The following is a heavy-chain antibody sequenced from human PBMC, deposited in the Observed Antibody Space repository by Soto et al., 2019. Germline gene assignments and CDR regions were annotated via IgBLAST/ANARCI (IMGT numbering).Heavy chain of an antibody. CDR2: ISAYNGNT. D-gene: IGHD6-6*01. CDR1: GYTFTTYG. CDR3: ARDYSSSSVGSFDS. V-gene: IGHV1-18*01. Sequence: ASVKVSCKASGYTFTTYGISWVRQAPGQGLEWMGWISAYNGNTNYAQKVQGRVTMTTDTSTSTAYMELRSLRSDDTAVYYCARDYSSSSVGSFDSWGPGTLVTVSS. J-gene: IGHJ4*02.